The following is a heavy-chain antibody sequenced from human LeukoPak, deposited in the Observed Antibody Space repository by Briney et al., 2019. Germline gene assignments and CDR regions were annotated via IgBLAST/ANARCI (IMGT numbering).Heavy chain of an antibody. CDR2: IYCSGST. CDR3: ASVPLGISVLENDY. D-gene: IGHD3-3*01. J-gene: IGHJ4*02. V-gene: IGHV4-39*01. CDR1: AGSISSSIYY. Sequence: SETVSLTCTVSAGSISSSIYYWGWIRQPPGKGLECIGRIYCSGSTYNNPSLKSRVTISVDTSKNQFSLKLSSVTAADTAVYYCASVPLGISVLENDYWGQGTLVSVSS.